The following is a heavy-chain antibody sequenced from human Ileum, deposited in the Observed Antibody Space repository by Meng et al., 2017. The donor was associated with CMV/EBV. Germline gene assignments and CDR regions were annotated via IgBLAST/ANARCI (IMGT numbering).Heavy chain of an antibody. CDR1: GFTFDDYT. D-gene: IGHD6-6*01. CDR2: ISWDGGST. Sequence: GGSLRLSCAASGFTFDDYTMHWVRQAPGKGLEWVSLISWDGGSTYYADSVKGRFTISRDNSKNSLYLQMKSLRTEDTALYYCAKQGSVIAARIGEPYYYYGMDVWGQGTTVTVSS. V-gene: IGHV3-43*01. CDR3: AKQGSVIAARIGEPYYYYGMDV. J-gene: IGHJ6*02.